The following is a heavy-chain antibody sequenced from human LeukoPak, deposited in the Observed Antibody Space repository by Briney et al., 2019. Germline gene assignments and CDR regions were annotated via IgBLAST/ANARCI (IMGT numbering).Heavy chain of an antibody. J-gene: IGHJ4*02. CDR1: GFTFSSYG. Sequence: PGGSLRLSCAASGFTFSSYGMHWVRQAPGKGLEWVAFIRYDGSNKYYADSVKGRFTISRDNSKNTLYLQMNSLRAEDTAVYYCATTQITLAGGWGQGTLVTVSS. D-gene: IGHD2-15*01. CDR2: IRYDGSNK. V-gene: IGHV3-30*02. CDR3: ATTQITLAGG.